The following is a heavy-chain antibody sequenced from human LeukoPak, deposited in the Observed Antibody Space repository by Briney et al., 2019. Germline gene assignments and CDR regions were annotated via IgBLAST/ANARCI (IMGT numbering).Heavy chain of an antibody. Sequence: SVKVSCKASGGTFSSYAISWVRQAPGQGLEWMGGIIPIFGTANYAQKFQGRVTITADESTSTAYMELSSLRSEVTAVYYCARGEAIYDILTGYYPDPFDYWGQGTLVTVSS. CDR3: ARGEAIYDILTGYYPDPFDY. V-gene: IGHV1-69*01. CDR2: IIPIFGTA. D-gene: IGHD3-9*01. CDR1: GGTFSSYA. J-gene: IGHJ4*02.